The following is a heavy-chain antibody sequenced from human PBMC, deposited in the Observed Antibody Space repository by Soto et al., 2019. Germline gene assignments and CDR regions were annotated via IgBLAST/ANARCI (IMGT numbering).Heavy chain of an antibody. CDR3: ARGLYCSGGSCYSDILTWFDP. D-gene: IGHD2-15*01. J-gene: IGHJ5*02. V-gene: IGHV1-8*01. Sequence: ASVKVSCKASGYTFTSYDINWVRQATGQGLEWVGWMNPNSGNTGYAQKFQGRVTMTRNTSISTAYMELSSLRSEDTAVYYCARGLYCSGGSCYSDILTWFDPWGQGTLVTVSS. CDR2: MNPNSGNT. CDR1: GYTFTSYD.